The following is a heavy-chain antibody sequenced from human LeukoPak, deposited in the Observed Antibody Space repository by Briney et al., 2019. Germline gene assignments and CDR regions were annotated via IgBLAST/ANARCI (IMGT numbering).Heavy chain of an antibody. CDR2: IYYSGST. CDR3: ARSTFGAGSKPYYFDY. CDR1: GGSISSSHYY. Sequence: PSETLSLTCTVSGGSISSSHYYWSWIRQPPGKGLEWLGFIYYSGSTNYNPSLNSRVTISVGTSKNQFSLKLSSVTAADTAVYYCARSTFGAGSKPYYFDYWGQGTLVTVSS. J-gene: IGHJ4*02. V-gene: IGHV4-61*01. D-gene: IGHD3-10*01.